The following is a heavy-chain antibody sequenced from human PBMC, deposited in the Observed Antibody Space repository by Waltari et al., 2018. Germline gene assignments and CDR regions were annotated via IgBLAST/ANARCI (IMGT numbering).Heavy chain of an antibody. Sequence: QVQLQESGPGLVKPSETLSLTCAVSGYSISSGYYWGWIRQPPGTGLERLGSIYHSGSTYYNPSLKSRVTISVDTSKNQFSLKLSSVTAADTAVYYCARVSDYYDSSGYYHDYYYYYGMDVWGQGTTVTVSS. CDR2: IYHSGST. V-gene: IGHV4-38-2*01. CDR1: GYSISSGYY. J-gene: IGHJ6*02. CDR3: ARVSDYYDSSGYYHDYYYYYGMDV. D-gene: IGHD3-22*01.